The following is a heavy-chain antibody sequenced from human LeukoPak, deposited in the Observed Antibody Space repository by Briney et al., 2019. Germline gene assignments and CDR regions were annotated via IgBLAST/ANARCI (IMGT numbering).Heavy chain of an antibody. D-gene: IGHD3-10*01. CDR2: IYTSGST. V-gene: IGHV4-4*07. CDR3: ARQPLLLWFGGWFDP. J-gene: IGHJ5*02. CDR1: GGSISSYY. Sequence: SETLSLTCTVSGGSISSYYWSWIRQPAGKGLEWIGRIYTSGSTNYNPSLKSRVTMSVDTSKNQFSLKLSSVTAADTAVYYCARQPLLLWFGGWFDPWGQGTLVIVSS.